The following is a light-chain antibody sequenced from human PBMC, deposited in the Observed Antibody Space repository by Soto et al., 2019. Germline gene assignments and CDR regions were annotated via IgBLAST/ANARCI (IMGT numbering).Light chain of an antibody. J-gene: IGKJ2*01. Sequence: EIVLTQSPGTLSLSPGERATLSCRASQCVNSNYFAWYQQKPGQVPRPLIYGASIRAAGVPDRLSGSGSGTDFTLTIRRLEPEDYAVYYCQQYGTSHHTFGQGTKLEIK. CDR2: GAS. CDR3: QQYGTSHHT. CDR1: QCVNSNY. V-gene: IGKV3-20*01.